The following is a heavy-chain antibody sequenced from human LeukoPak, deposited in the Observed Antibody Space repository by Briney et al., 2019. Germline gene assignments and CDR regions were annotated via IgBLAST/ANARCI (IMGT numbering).Heavy chain of an antibody. CDR3: ARGGSHYFDY. J-gene: IGHJ4*02. CDR1: GFTFSSYA. V-gene: IGHV3-30-3*01. CDR2: ISYDGSNK. Sequence: GGSLRLSCAASGFTFSSYAMHWVRQAPGKGLEWVAVISYDGSNKYYADSVKGRFTISRDNSKNTLYLQMNSLRAEDTAVYYCARGGSHYFDYWGQGTLVTVSS. D-gene: IGHD3-16*01.